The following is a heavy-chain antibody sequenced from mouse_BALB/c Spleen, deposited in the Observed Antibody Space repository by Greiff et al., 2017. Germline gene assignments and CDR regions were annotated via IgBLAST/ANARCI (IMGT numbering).Heavy chain of an antibody. CDR2: SRNKANDYTT. CDR3: ASNSGAMDY. J-gene: IGHJ4*01. D-gene: IGHD1-3*01. CDR1: GFTFSDFY. V-gene: IGHV7-1*02. Sequence: EVKLVESGGGLVQPGGSLRLSCATSGFTFSDFYMEWVRQPPGKRLEWIAASRNKANDYTTEYSASVKGRFIVSRDTSQSILYLQMNALRAEDTAIYYCASNSGAMDYWGQGTSVTVSS.